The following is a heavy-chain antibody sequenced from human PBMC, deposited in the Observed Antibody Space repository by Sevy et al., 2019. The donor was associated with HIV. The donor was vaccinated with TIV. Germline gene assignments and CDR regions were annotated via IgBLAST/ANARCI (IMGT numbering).Heavy chain of an antibody. D-gene: IGHD6-13*01. Sequence: GGSLRLSCTASGFTFGDYCMSWVRQAPGKGLEWVAFLKSDVYGGTVDNAASVRGRFVISRDDSKTIAYLQMMDLKTEDTGVYYCTGWKAAKSIFDYWGQGALVTVSS. CDR1: GFTFGDYC. J-gene: IGHJ4*02. CDR2: LKSDVYGGTV. CDR3: TGWKAAKSIFDY. V-gene: IGHV3-49*04.